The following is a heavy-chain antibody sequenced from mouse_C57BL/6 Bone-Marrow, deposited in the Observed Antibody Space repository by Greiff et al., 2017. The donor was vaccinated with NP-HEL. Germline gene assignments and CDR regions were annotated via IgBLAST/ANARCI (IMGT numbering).Heavy chain of an antibody. CDR1: GFNIKDDY. CDR3: TTFYYYGSSDY. Sequence: EVKLVESGAELVRPGASVKLSCTASGFNIKDDYMHWVKQRPEQGLEWIGWIDPENGDTEYASKFQGKATITADTSSNTAYLQLSSLTSEDTAVYYCTTFYYYGSSDYWGQGTTLTVSS. CDR2: IDPENGDT. D-gene: IGHD1-1*01. V-gene: IGHV14-4*01. J-gene: IGHJ2*01.